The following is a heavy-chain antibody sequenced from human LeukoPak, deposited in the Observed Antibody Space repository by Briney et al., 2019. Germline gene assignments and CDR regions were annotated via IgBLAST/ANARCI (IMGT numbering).Heavy chain of an antibody. V-gene: IGHV1-2*02. CDR2: INPNSGGT. CDR3: ARVQYYYDSSGYYGGYYYYYMDV. Sequence: GASVKVSCKASGYTFTGYYMHWVRQAPGQGLEWMGWINPNSGGTNYAQKFQGRVTMTRDTSISTAYMELSRLRSDDTAVYYCARVQYYYDSSGYYGGYYYYYMDVWGKGTTVTISS. CDR1: GYTFTGYY. D-gene: IGHD3-22*01. J-gene: IGHJ6*03.